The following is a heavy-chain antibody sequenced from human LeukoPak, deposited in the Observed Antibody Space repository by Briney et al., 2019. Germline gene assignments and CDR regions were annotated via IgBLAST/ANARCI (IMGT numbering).Heavy chain of an antibody. V-gene: IGHV3-30*18. CDR2: ISYDGSNK. D-gene: IGHD5-18*01. J-gene: IGHJ4*02. CDR3: AKELGYSYGLLDY. CDR1: GFTFSSYG. Sequence: PGRSLRLSCAASGFTFSSYGMHWVRQAPGKGLEWVAVISYDGSNKYYADSVKGRFTISRDNSKNTLYLQMNSLRAEDTAVYYCAKELGYSYGLLDYWGQGTLVTVSS.